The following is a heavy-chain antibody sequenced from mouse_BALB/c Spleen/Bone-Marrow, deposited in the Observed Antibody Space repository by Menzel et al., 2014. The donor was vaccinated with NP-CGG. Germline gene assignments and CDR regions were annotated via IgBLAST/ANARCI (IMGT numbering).Heavy chain of an antibody. V-gene: IGHV1-54*01. CDR3: ARGDYRYDGFAY. CDR2: INPGSGGT. CDR1: GYAFTNYL. D-gene: IGHD2-14*01. J-gene: IGHJ3*01. Sequence: QVQLKESGAELVRPGTSVKVSCKASGYAFTNYLIEWVKQRPGQGLEWIGVINPGSGGTNYNEKFKGKATLTADKSSSTAYMQLSSLTSDDPAVYFCARGDYRYDGFAYWGQGTLVTVSA.